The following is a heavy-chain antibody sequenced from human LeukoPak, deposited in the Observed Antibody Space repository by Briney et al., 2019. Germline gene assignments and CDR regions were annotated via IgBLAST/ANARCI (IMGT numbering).Heavy chain of an antibody. CDR3: ASFYSSGWYDY. J-gene: IGHJ4*02. CDR1: GGSISSGGYS. CDR2: IYHSGST. Sequence: NPSETLSLTCAVSGGSISSGGYSWSWIRQPPGKGLEWIGYIYHSGSTYYNPSLKSRVTISVDTSKNQFSLKLSSVTAADTAVYYCASFYSSGWYDYWGQGTLVTVSS. V-gene: IGHV4-30-2*02. D-gene: IGHD6-19*01.